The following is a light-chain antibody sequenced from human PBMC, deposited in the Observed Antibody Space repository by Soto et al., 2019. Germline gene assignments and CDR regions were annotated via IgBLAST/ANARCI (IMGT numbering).Light chain of an antibody. CDR3: QQGFRTHPT. V-gene: IGKV1-39*01. Sequence: DIQMTQSPSSLSASVGDRVSITCRASQSINNYLNWYQQKPGKAPKLLMFGASILQSGVPSRFSGSSSGTDFTLTISSLQPEDGATYFCQQGFRTHPTFGGGTRVEIK. CDR2: GAS. J-gene: IGKJ4*01. CDR1: QSINNY.